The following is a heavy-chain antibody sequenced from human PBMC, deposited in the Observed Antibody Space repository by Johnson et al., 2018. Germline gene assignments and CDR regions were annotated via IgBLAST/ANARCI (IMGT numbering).Heavy chain of an antibody. CDR2: IIPILGTA. CDR1: EGTFTSYS. V-gene: IGHV1-69*16. J-gene: IGHJ6*02. CDR3: AGLTVGQWTRYKFYGLEV. D-gene: IGHD4-23*01. Sequence: QVQLVQSGAEVKKPGSSVKVSCKASEGTFTSYSANWVRQSPGQGLEWMGGIIPILGTANYAQRFQGRLTITVDESRSTAYMELSSLRSNDTAVYYCAGLTVGQWTRYKFYGLEVWGQGTTVTVSS.